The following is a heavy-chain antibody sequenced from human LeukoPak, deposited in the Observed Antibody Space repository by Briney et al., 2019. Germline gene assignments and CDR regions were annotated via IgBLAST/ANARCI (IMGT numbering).Heavy chain of an antibody. CDR1: GYTFTGYY. CDR2: INPNSGGT. D-gene: IGHD1-7*01. CDR3: AVYNWNYSGTENWFDP. Sequence: ASVKVSCKASGYTFTGYYMHWVRQAPGQGLEWMGWINPNSGGTNYAQKFQGRVTMTRDTSISTAYMELSRLRSDDTAVYYCAVYNWNYSGTENWFDPWGQGTLVTVSS. J-gene: IGHJ5*02. V-gene: IGHV1-2*02.